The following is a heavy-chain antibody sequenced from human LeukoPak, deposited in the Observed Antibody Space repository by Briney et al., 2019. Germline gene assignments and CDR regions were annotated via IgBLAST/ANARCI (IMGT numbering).Heavy chain of an antibody. J-gene: IGHJ1*01. CDR2: ISYDGSNK. D-gene: IGHD1-26*01. CDR1: GFPFSSYA. CDR3: ARAGGNSPEYFQH. Sequence: GSLRLSCAASGFPFSSYAMHWVRQAPGKGLEWVAVISYDGSNKYYADSVKGRFTISRDNSKNTLHLQMNSLRAEDTAVYYCARAGGNSPEYFQHWGQGTLVTVSS. V-gene: IGHV3-30*01.